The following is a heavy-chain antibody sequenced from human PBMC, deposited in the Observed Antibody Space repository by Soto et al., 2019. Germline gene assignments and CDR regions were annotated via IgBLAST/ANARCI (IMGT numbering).Heavy chain of an antibody. Sequence: GESLKISCKGSGYSFTSYWIGWVRQMPGKGLEWMGIIYPGDSDTRYSPSFQGQVTISADKSISTAYLQWSSLKASDTAMYYCARHVSGYDDDYYYYYYMDVWGKGTTVTVSS. J-gene: IGHJ6*03. CDR2: IYPGDSDT. CDR3: ARHVSGYDDDYYYYYYMDV. D-gene: IGHD5-12*01. CDR1: GYSFTSYW. V-gene: IGHV5-51*01.